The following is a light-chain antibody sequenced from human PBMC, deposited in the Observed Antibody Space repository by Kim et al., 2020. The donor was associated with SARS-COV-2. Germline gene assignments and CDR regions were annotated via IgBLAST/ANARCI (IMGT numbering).Light chain of an antibody. CDR2: AAS. CDR3: LQDYNFPRT. CDR1: QDIRNE. V-gene: IGKV1-6*01. J-gene: IGKJ1*01. Sequence: AIQMTQSPSSLSASVGDRVTITCRASQDIRNELGWYQQKPGKAPKVLVYAASNLQSGVPSRFSGSGSGTEFTLTISSLQPEDFATYYCLQDYNFPRTFGQGTKVDIK.